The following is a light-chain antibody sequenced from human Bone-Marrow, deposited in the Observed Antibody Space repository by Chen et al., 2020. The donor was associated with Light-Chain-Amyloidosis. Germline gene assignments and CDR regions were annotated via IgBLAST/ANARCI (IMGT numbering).Light chain of an antibody. J-gene: IGKJ4*02. CDR2: GSS. V-gene: IGKV3-20*01. CDR1: QTISSNY. Sequence: EIVLTQSPGTLSLSPGEGANLSCRASQTISSNYLTWYQQKFGQAPRLLIYGSSSRATGMPDRFTGGGSETDFTLTISRLEPEDVAMYYCQLYGTSLLTFGEGTKVEIK. CDR3: QLYGTSLLT.